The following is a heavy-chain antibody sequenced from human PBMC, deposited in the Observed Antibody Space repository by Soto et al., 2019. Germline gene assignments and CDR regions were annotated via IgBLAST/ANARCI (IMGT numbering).Heavy chain of an antibody. CDR3: ARGLSAKVSPEAFDI. J-gene: IGHJ3*02. V-gene: IGHV4-34*01. CDR2: INHSGST. CDR1: GGSFSGYY. D-gene: IGHD4-17*01. Sequence: QVQLQQWGAGLLKPSETLSLTCAVYGGSFSGYYWSWIRQPPGKGLEWIGEINHSGSTNYHPSLKSRVTISVDPSKTQVPLKLSSVPAADTAVYYCARGLSAKVSPEAFDIWGQGTMVTVSS.